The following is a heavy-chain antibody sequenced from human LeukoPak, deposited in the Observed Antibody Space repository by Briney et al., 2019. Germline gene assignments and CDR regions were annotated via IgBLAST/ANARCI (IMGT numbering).Heavy chain of an antibody. CDR3: ARDLYGDYVDY. J-gene: IGHJ4*02. CDR1: GGSISSYY. Sequence: SETLSLTCTVSGGSISSYYWSWIRQPPGKGLEWIGYIYYSGSTNDNPSLKSRVTISVDTSKNQFSLKLSSVTAADTAVYYCARDLYGDYVDYWGQGTLVTVSS. D-gene: IGHD4-17*01. V-gene: IGHV4-59*01. CDR2: IYYSGST.